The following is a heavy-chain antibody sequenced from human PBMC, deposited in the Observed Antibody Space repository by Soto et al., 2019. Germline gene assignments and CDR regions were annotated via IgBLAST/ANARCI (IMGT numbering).Heavy chain of an antibody. CDR3: AGSWFGHQVHWFDS. J-gene: IGHJ5*01. V-gene: IGHV6-1*01. Sequence: QVQLQQSGPGLVKPSQTLSLTCAISGDSVSSNTVAWNWIRQSPSRGLEWLGRTYYRSKWYDDYAESVNSRITINPATSKNQCSLHLNSVTPEDTAVYYCAGSWFGHQVHWFDSWGQGTLVTVSS. CDR1: GDSVSSNTVA. CDR2: TYYRSKWYD. D-gene: IGHD3-10*01.